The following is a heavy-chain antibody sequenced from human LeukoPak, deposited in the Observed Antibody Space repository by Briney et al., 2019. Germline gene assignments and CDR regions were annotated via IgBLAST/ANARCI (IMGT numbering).Heavy chain of an antibody. CDR1: GFPFSSSG. CDR3: ARSLSAREYFQH. D-gene: IGHD6-6*01. J-gene: IGHJ1*01. CDR2: THADGNSK. Sequence: PGGSLRLSCAASGFPFSSSGMHWVRQAPGKGLEWVTFTHADGNSKYYADSVEGRFTVSRDSPKNTLSLQMNSLRVEDTAVYYCARSLSAREYFQHWGQGTLVTVSS. V-gene: IGHV3-30*02.